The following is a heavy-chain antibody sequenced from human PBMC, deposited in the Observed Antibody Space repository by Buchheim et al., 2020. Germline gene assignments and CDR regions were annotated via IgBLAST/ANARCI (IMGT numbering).Heavy chain of an antibody. V-gene: IGHV3-23*01. Sequence: EVQLLESGGGLVQPGGSLRLSCAASGFTFSSYAMSWVRQAPGKGLEWVSSISGSGGSTYYADSVKGRFTIPRDNSKNTLYLQMNNLRAEDTAVYYCAKDIRIAAAGTRYYFDYWGQGTL. J-gene: IGHJ4*02. CDR1: GFTFSSYA. D-gene: IGHD6-13*01. CDR3: AKDIRIAAAGTRYYFDY. CDR2: ISGSGGST.